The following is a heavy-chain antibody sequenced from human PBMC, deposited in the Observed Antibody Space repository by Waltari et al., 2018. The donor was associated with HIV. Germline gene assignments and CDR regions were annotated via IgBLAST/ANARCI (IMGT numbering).Heavy chain of an antibody. J-gene: IGHJ3*02. D-gene: IGHD3-16*02. V-gene: IGHV4-4*07. CDR3: ARGLRLGELSLYKYAFDI. Sequence: QVQLEESGPGLVKPSETLSLPCTVPGGSISSYYWSWIRLPRGTGLEWIGRIYTSGSTNYNPSLKSRVTLSVDTSMNQFSLKLSSVTAADTAVYYCARGLRLGELSLYKYAFDIWGQGTMVTVSS. CDR1: GGSISSYY. CDR2: IYTSGST.